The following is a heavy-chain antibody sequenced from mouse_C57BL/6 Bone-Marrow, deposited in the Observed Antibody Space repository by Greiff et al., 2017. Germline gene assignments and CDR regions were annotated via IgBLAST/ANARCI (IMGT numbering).Heavy chain of an antibody. CDR3: ARLSIYDGFLWFAY. Sequence: QVQLKESGPGLVQPSQSLSITCTVSGFSLTSYGVHWVRQSPGKGLEWLGVIWSGGSTDYNAAFISRLSISKDNSKSQVFFKMNSLQADDTAIYYCARLSIYDGFLWFAYWGQGTLVTVSA. D-gene: IGHD2-3*01. CDR1: GFSLTSYG. J-gene: IGHJ3*01. V-gene: IGHV2-2*01. CDR2: IWSGGST.